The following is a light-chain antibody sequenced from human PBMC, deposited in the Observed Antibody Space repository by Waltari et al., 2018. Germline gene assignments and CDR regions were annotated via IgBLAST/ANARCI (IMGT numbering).Light chain of an antibody. CDR2: DAS. J-gene: IGKJ4*01. Sequence: EIVLTQCPGTLSLSPGERASLPCRASQSLSNNYVAWYQHKPGQAPRLLIFDASRRATGIPDRFSGSGSGTDFTLTISSLEPEDFAVYYCQKYGSTPRPFGGGTKVEIK. V-gene: IGKV3-20*01. CDR1: QSLSNNY. CDR3: QKYGSTPRP.